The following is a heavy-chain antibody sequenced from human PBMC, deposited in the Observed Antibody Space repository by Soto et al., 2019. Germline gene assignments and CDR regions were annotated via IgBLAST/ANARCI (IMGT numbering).Heavy chain of an antibody. CDR3: AVSTGGSQYYFDL. Sequence: QMRLQASGPGLVKPSATLSLTCTVSGHSINNFYWSWIRQSPGKGLEWIGNVYYTGTTNYNPSLNSRVTISIDTSRRHFSLNLNSLTAADTAIYYGAVSTGGSQYYFDLWGQGALVTFSS. V-gene: IGHV4-59*01. CDR2: VYYTGTT. J-gene: IGHJ4*02. CDR1: GHSINNFY. D-gene: IGHD2-8*02.